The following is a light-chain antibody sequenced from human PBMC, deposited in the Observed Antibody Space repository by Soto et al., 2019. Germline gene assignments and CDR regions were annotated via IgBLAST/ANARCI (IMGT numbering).Light chain of an antibody. CDR3: CSYAGSYTLV. V-gene: IGLV2-11*01. CDR2: DVS. J-gene: IGLJ2*01. Sequence: QSVLTQPPSASGTPGQRVTISCSGGSSNIGTNSVNWYQQHPGKAPKLMIYDVSKRPSGVPDRFSGSKSGNTASLTISGLQAEDEADYYCCSYAGSYTLVFGGGTKVTVL. CDR1: SSNIGTNS.